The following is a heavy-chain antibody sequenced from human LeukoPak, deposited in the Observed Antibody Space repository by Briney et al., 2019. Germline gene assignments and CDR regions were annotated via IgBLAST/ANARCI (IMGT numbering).Heavy chain of an antibody. V-gene: IGHV3-30-3*01. J-gene: IGHJ5*02. CDR2: VSYDGSIK. CDR3: SRNPESEYWFDP. CDR1: GFTFSAHS. Sequence: GGSLRLSCAASGFTFSAHSMPWVRQPPGKGLEWVTFVSYDGSIKYYADSVKGRFTISRDNSKKTLYLQMNSLRAEDTAVYFCSRNPESEYWFDPWGQGTLVTVSS.